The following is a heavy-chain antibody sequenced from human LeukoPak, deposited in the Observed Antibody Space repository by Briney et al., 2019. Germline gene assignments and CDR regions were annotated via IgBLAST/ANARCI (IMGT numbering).Heavy chain of an antibody. CDR3: ARRYNWNDRWD. J-gene: IGHJ4*02. D-gene: IGHD1-1*01. CDR1: GGSISSTNYY. V-gene: IGHV4-39*07. CDR2: IYYSGST. Sequence: SETLSHTCTVSGGSISSTNYYWGWIRQPPGKGLEWIGSIYYSGSTYYNPSLKSRLTISLDTSKNQFSLRLSSVTAADTAFYYCARRYNWNDRWDWGQGTLVTVSP.